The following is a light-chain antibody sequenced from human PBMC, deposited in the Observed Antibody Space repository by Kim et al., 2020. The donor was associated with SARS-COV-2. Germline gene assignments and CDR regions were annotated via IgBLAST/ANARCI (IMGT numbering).Light chain of an antibody. CDR1: QSVSSN. CDR2: GAS. CDR3: QQYNNWPGIT. Sequence: SPGERATLSCRASQSVSSNLAWYQQKPGQAPRLLIDGASTRATGIPARFSGSGSGTEFTLTISSLQSEDFAVYYCQQYNNWPGITFGQGTRLEIK. J-gene: IGKJ5*01. V-gene: IGKV3-15*01.